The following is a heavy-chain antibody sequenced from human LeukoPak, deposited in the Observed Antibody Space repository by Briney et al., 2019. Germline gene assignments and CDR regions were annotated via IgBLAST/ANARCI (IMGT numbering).Heavy chain of an antibody. Sequence: SETLSLTCTVSGGSLSSHNYYWGWVRQPPGKGLGWTGSIYSSGSTYYNPSLKSRVTISVDTSKNQFSLKLNSVTAADTAVYYCARGDYSDYVANWFEPWGQGTLVTVSS. CDR1: GGSLSSHNYY. J-gene: IGHJ5*02. CDR2: IYSSGST. CDR3: ARGDYSDYVANWFEP. V-gene: IGHV4-39*01. D-gene: IGHD4-11*01.